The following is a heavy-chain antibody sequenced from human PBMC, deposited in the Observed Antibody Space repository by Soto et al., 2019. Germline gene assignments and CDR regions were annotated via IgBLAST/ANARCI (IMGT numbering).Heavy chain of an antibody. J-gene: IGHJ4*02. CDR2: INTYNGNT. D-gene: IGHD6-19*01. CDR1: GYTFTSYG. CDR3: AREGASGRGGLDY. V-gene: IGHV1-18*01. Sequence: QVQLVQSGAEVKKPGASVKVSCKSSGYTFTSYGISWVRQAPGQGLEWMGWINTYNGNTNYAQKPQGRVTMATDTYTTPSSMEVRSLRSDDTAAYYCAREGASGRGGLDYWGQGTLVTVSS.